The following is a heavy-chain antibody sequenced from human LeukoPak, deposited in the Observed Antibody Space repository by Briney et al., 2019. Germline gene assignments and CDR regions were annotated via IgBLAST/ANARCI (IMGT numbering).Heavy chain of an antibody. J-gene: IGHJ4*02. CDR2: IYYGGST. V-gene: IGHV4-59*02. D-gene: IGHD1-26*01. CDR3: ARGGVGGSESH. Sequence: AGTLTLSCAASGVTVSSNYVSWIRQPPGKGLEWIGYIYYGGSTYYAPSLKSRVTLSRDTSKNQLYLKLNTVSAEDTAVYYCARGGVGGSESHWGQGTLVTVSS. CDR1: GVTVSSNY.